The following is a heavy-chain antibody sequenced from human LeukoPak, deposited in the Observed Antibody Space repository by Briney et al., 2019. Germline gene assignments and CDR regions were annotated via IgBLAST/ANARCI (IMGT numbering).Heavy chain of an antibody. CDR2: IYTSGST. CDR3: ARDYYDQHNDAFDI. D-gene: IGHD3-22*01. Sequence: SETLSLTCTVSAGSISSSYWSWIPQPAGKGLEWIGRIYTSGSTNYNPSLKSRVTISVGKSKNQFSLKLSSVTAADMAVYYCARDYYDQHNDAFDIWGQGTMVTVSS. J-gene: IGHJ3*02. V-gene: IGHV4-4*07. CDR1: AGSISSSY.